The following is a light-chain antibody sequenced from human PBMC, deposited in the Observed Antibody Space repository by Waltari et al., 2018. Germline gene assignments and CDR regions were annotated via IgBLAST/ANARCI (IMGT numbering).Light chain of an antibody. V-gene: IGKV4-1*01. CDR3: QQYYSTPLT. CDR1: TSVLYSSNNKNY. CDR2: WAS. J-gene: IGKJ4*01. Sequence: DIVMTQSTDSLAVSLGERAPIHYKSSTSVLYSSNNKNYLAWYQQKPGQPPKLLIYWASTRESGVPDRFSGSGSGTDFTLTISSLQAEDVAVYYCQQYYSTPLTFGGGTKVEIK.